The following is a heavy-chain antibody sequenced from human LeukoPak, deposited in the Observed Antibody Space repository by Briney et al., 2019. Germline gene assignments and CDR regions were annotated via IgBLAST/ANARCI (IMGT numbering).Heavy chain of an antibody. CDR1: GITLSNYG. V-gene: IGHV3-23*01. CDR3: AKRGVVIRVILIGFHKEAYYFDS. D-gene: IGHD3-9*01. Sequence: GGSLRLSCAVSGITLSNYGMSWLRQAPGKGLEWVARISDNGGSTNYADSVKGRFTISRDNPKNTLYLQMNSLRAEDTAVYFCAKRGVVIRVILIGFHKEAYYFDSWGQGALVTVSS. J-gene: IGHJ4*02. CDR2: ISDNGGST.